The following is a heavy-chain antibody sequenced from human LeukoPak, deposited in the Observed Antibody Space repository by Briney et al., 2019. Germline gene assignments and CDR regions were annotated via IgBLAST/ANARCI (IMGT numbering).Heavy chain of an antibody. CDR2: IYYSGST. CDR3: ARDPEGGNSPFDY. D-gene: IGHD4-23*01. V-gene: IGHV4-59*01. Sequence: PSATLSLTCTVSGGSISSYYWSWIRQPPGKGLEWIGYIYYSGSTNYNPSLKRRVTISVDTSKNQCSLKLSSVTAADTAVYYCARDPEGGNSPFDYWGQGTLVTVSS. J-gene: IGHJ4*02. CDR1: GGSISSYY.